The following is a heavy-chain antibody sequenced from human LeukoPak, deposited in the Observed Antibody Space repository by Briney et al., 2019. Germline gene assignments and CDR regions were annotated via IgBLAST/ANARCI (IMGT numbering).Heavy chain of an antibody. CDR2: ISGSGGST. Sequence: GGSLRLSCAASGFTFSSYAMSWVRQAPGKGLEWVAAISGSGGSTYYADSVKGRLNSSRDNFKNTLYLQMNSLRAEDTAVYYCAKEVIVGVSFEYWGQGTLVTVSS. CDR3: AKEVIVGVSFEY. D-gene: IGHD1-26*01. CDR1: GFTFSSYA. J-gene: IGHJ4*02. V-gene: IGHV3-23*01.